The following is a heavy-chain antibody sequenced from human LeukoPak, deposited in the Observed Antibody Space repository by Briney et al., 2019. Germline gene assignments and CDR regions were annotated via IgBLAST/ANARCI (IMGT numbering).Heavy chain of an antibody. Sequence: GASVKVSCKASGYTFTSYGISWVRQAPGQGLEWMGLITPYNGNTNYAQKLQGRVTMTTDTSTSTAYMELRSLRSDDTAVYYCARAVPPNLEWFYYWGQGTLVTVSS. J-gene: IGHJ4*02. D-gene: IGHD3-3*01. CDR2: ITPYNGNT. V-gene: IGHV1-18*01. CDR3: ARAVPPNLEWFYY. CDR1: GYTFTSYG.